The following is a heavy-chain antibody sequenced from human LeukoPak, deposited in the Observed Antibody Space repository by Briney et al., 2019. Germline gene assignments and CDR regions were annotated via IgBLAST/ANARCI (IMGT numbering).Heavy chain of an antibody. Sequence: GGSLRLSCAASGFTFSKYSMNWVRQAPGKGLLRVSYISSSNSTIYYADSVKGRFAFSRDNANNSLFLQINSLRDEDTAVYYCARGRAYCGGVCYSGWFDPWGQGTLVTVSS. D-gene: IGHD2-21*02. CDR1: GFTFSKYS. V-gene: IGHV3-48*02. CDR2: ISSSNSTI. J-gene: IGHJ5*02. CDR3: ARGRAYCGGVCYSGWFDP.